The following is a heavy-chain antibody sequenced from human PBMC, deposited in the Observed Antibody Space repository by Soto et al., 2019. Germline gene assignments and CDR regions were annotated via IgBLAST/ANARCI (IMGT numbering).Heavy chain of an antibody. V-gene: IGHV3-74*01. CDR3: ARDDRAGYFQH. CDR1: GITFTNYW. Sequence: GGSLRLSCVASGITFTNYWRHWVRQVPGKGLVWVARVDSDGRGTSYADFVKGRFTISRDNAKNSLYLQMNSLRDEDTAVYYCARDDRAGYFQHWGQGTLVTVSS. J-gene: IGHJ1*01. CDR2: VDSDGRGT.